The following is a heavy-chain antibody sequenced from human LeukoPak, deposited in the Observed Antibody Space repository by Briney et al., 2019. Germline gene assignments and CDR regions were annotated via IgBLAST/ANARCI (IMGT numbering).Heavy chain of an antibody. Sequence: SETLSLTCAVYGGSFSGYYWSWIRQPPGKGLEWIGEINHSGRTNYNPSLKRRVTISVDTSKNQFFLKLSSVTGADTGVYYCARGRTFDIWGQGTMVTVSS. CDR3: ARGRTFDI. V-gene: IGHV4-34*01. CDR1: GGSFSGYY. CDR2: INHSGRT. D-gene: IGHD1-14*01. J-gene: IGHJ3*02.